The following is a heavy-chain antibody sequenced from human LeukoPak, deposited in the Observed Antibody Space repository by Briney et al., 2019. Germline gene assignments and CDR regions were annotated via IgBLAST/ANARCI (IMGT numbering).Heavy chain of an antibody. Sequence: ASVTVSCKASGYTFTGYYMHWVRQAPGQGLEWMGWINPNSGGTNYAQKFQGRVTMTRDTSISTAYMELSRLRSDDTAVYYCARVNVEMATIYYFDYWGQGTLVTVSS. V-gene: IGHV1-2*02. CDR3: ARVNVEMATIYYFDY. J-gene: IGHJ4*02. CDR1: GYTFTGYY. CDR2: INPNSGGT. D-gene: IGHD5-24*01.